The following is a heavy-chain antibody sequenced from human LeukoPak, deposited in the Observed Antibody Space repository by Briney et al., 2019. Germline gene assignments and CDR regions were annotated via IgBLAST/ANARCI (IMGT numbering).Heavy chain of an antibody. CDR2: IYHSGNT. V-gene: IGHV4-38-2*02. J-gene: IGHJ4*02. Sequence: PSETLSLTCTVSGYSISSGYYWGWTRQPPGKGLEWIGSIYHSGNTYYNTSLKSRVTISLDTSKNQFSLKLSSVTAADTAVYYCARDAFYCSSTACPKVDYWGQGALVTVSS. CDR1: GYSISSGYY. D-gene: IGHD2-2*01. CDR3: ARDAFYCSSTACPKVDY.